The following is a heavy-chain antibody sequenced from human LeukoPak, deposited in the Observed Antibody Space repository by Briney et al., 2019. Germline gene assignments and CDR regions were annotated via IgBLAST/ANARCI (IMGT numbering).Heavy chain of an antibody. V-gene: IGHV3-30-3*01. J-gene: IGHJ4*02. D-gene: IGHD5-18*01. CDR3: ARAILQLWFTGGFDY. CDR2: ISYDGSNK. CDR1: GFTFSSYA. Sequence: GGSLRLSCAASGFTFSSYAMHWVRQAPGKGLEWVAVISYDGSNKYYADSVKGRFTISRDNSKNTLYLQMNSLRAEDTAVYYCARAILQLWFTGGFDYWGQGTLVTVSS.